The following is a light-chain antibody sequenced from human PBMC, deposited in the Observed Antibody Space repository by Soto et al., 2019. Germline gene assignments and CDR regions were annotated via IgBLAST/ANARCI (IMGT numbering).Light chain of an antibody. CDR2: DAS. CDR1: QNVSSY. Sequence: EIVLTQSPATLSLSPGERATLSCRASQNVSSYLAWYQQKPGQGPRLLIYDASARATGIPARFSGSGSGTDFPLTISSLEPEDFAVYYCQQRSNLMYTFGQGTKLEI. CDR3: QQRSNLMYT. J-gene: IGKJ2*01. V-gene: IGKV3-11*01.